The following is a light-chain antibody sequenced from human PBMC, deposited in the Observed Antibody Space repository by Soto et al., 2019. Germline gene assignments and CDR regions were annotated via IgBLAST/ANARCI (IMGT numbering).Light chain of an antibody. V-gene: IGLV2-23*01. CDR1: SSDVGNYNL. CDR2: EGS. J-gene: IGLJ1*01. Sequence: QSALTQPASVSGSPGQSITISCTGTSSDVGNYNLVCWYQQHPGKAPKLMIYEGSKRPSGVSIRFSGSKSGNTASLTISGLQADDEADYYCCSFASSSTYVFGTGTKLTVL. CDR3: CSFASSSTYV.